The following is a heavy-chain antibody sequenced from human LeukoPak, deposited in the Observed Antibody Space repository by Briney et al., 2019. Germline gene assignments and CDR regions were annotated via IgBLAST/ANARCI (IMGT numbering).Heavy chain of an antibody. CDR2: ISTSSSTI. V-gene: IGHV3-48*02. D-gene: IGHD6-19*01. J-gene: IGHJ4*02. CDR1: GFTFSSYS. Sequence: GGSLRLSCAASGFTFSSYSMSWVRQAPGKGLEWVSYISTSSSTIYYADSVKGRFTISRDNAKNSLYLQMNSLRDEDTAVYYCARDYRSSSGWTVDYWGQGTLVTVSS. CDR3: ARDYRSSSGWTVDY.